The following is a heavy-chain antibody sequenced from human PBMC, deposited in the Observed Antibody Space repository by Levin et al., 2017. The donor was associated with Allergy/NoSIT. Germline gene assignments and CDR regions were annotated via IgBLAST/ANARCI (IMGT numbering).Heavy chain of an antibody. J-gene: IGHJ5*02. CDR1: GFSLSGYS. V-gene: IGHV3-21*04. Sequence: GGSLRLSCVASGFSLSGYSMNWVRQAPGKGLEWVSTISGSGTYINYVDSVKGRFAISRDDGKNSVYLQMKSLRDEDTAVYYCARDQGLAWGQGVLVTVSS. CDR3: ARDQGLA. CDR2: ISGSGTYI.